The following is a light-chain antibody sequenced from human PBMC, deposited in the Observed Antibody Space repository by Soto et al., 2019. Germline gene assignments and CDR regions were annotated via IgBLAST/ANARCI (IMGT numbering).Light chain of an antibody. Sequence: QCALSPPSSMSGSPGQSLTISCTGSSSDVGAYNFVSWYQHHPGKAPKLILYEVTTHPSGVSSRFSGSKSGNTASLTISGLQADDEANYYCSSYTSSNTPYVFGTGTKVTVL. V-gene: IGLV2-14*01. J-gene: IGLJ1*01. CDR1: SSDVGAYNF. CDR3: SSYTSSNTPYV. CDR2: EVT.